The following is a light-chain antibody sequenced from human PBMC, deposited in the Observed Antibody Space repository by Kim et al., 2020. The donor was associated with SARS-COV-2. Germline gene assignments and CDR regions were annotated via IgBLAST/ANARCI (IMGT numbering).Light chain of an antibody. CDR2: HDN. Sequence: VSPGQTASIACSGGRLGEKHVSWYQQKPGQSPVLVIYHDNKRPSGIPERFSGSNSGNTATLTITGTQSVDEADYHCQAWDSNACVFGAGTKVTVL. J-gene: IGLJ1*01. CDR1: RLGEKH. CDR3: QAWDSNACV. V-gene: IGLV3-1*01.